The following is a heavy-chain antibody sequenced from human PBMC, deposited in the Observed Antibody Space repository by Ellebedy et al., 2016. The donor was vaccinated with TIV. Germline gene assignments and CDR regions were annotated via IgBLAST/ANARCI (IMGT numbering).Heavy chain of an antibody. CDR3: ARDGFVGAFDY. J-gene: IGHJ4*02. D-gene: IGHD1-26*01. Sequence: SETLSLTCTVSGGSISSFYWSWIRQPPEKGLEWIGYISYTGSTNYNPSLKSRVTMSVDTSKNQFSLKLSSVTAADTAVYYCARDGFVGAFDYWGQGTLVTVSS. CDR2: ISYTGST. V-gene: IGHV4-59*12. CDR1: GGSISSFY.